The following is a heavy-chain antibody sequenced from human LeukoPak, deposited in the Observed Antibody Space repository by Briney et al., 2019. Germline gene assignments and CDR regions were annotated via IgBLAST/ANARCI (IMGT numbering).Heavy chain of an antibody. CDR3: ARDRETYGSGSYYIDY. CDR1: GYTFTGYY. Sequence: ASVKVSCKASGYTFTGYYMHWVRQAPGQGLEWMGRINPNSGGTNYAQKFQGRVTMTRDTSISTAYMELSRLRSDDTAVYYCARDRETYGSGSYYIDYWGQGTLVTVS. V-gene: IGHV1-2*06. J-gene: IGHJ4*02. CDR2: INPNSGGT. D-gene: IGHD3-10*01.